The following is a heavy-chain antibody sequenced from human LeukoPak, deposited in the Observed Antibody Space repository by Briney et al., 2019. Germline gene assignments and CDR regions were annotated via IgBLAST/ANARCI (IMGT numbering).Heavy chain of an antibody. Sequence: GGSLRLSCAASGFTFRTYGMTWVRQAPGKGLEWVSHISTSGSTINYADSVKGRFTISRDNAKNSLYLQMNSLRAEDTAVYYCARGGSYFVHWGQGTLVTVSS. CDR2: ISTSGSTI. J-gene: IGHJ4*02. D-gene: IGHD3-16*01. CDR1: GFTFRTYG. V-gene: IGHV3-48*03. CDR3: ARGGSYFVH.